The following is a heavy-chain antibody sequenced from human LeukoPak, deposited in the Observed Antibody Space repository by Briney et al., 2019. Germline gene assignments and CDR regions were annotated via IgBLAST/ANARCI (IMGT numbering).Heavy chain of an antibody. J-gene: IGHJ4*02. CDR2: IRTTAEGAKYA. CDR1: GFTVSYNY. Sequence: PGGSLRLSCAASGFTVSYNYMSWVRQAPGKGLEWISNIRTTAEGAKYAYYADSVKGRVTISRDDGKNTLYLHMNSLRDDDTAVYYCATDQRYAFDYWGQGILVTVSS. CDR3: ATDQRYAFDY. D-gene: IGHD3-9*01. V-gene: IGHV3-11*03.